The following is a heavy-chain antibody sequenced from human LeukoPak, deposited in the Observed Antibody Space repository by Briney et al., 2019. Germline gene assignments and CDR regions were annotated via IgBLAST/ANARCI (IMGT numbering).Heavy chain of an antibody. V-gene: IGHV3-30*14. CDR1: GLTLSNSA. CDR2: ISYDGHAT. CDR3: ARDQYYESSGSDAFDI. Sequence: GTSLTLSCARSGLTLSNSAIRCVRQDPGDGLEWVTVISYDGHATYPPYSVECRFTNSSDNSRDTLYLQMNSLRPEDTAVYHCARDQYYESSGSDAFDIWGEGTMVTVS. D-gene: IGHD3-22*01. J-gene: IGHJ3*02.